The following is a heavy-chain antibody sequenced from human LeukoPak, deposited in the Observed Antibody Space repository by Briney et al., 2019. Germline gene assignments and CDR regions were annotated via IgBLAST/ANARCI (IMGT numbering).Heavy chain of an antibody. D-gene: IGHD5-18*01. CDR3: ARDLGWFMVKGSFDY. CDR1: GDTFANYY. V-gene: IGHV1-46*01. CDR2: INPSGGST. J-gene: IGHJ4*02. Sequence: GASVKVSCKASGDTFANYYIHLVRQAPGQGLEWMGLINPSGGSTNYAQKFQGRVTMTRDTSTSTAYMELSRLRSDDTAVYYCARDLGWFMVKGSFDYWGQGTLVTVSS.